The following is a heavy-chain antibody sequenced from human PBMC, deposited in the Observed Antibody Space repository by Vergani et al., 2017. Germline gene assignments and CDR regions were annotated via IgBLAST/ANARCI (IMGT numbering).Heavy chain of an antibody. D-gene: IGHD3-22*01. Sequence: QVQLVESGGGLVKPGGSLRLSCAASGLTFSDYYMSWIRQAPGKGLEWVSYISSSGSTIYYADYVKGRFTISRDNAKNSLYLQMNSLRAEDTAGYYCARDKRVTNYYDSSGYFDYWGQGTLVTVSS. CDR3: ARDKRVTNYYDSSGYFDY. J-gene: IGHJ4*02. CDR2: ISSSGSTI. V-gene: IGHV3-11*01. CDR1: GLTFSDYY.